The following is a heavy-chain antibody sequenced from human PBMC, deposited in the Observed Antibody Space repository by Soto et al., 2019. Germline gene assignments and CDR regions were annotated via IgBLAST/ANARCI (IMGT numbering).Heavy chain of an antibody. V-gene: IGHV4-30-2*01. Sequence: PSETLSLTCAVSGGSISSGGYSWSWIRQPPGKGLEWIGYIYHSGSTYYNPSLKSRVTISVDRSKNQFSLKLSSVTAADTAVYYCARGQITMVRGVMEVNWIDPWGPGTLVTVSS. CDR2: IYHSGST. J-gene: IGHJ5*02. CDR1: GGSISSGGYS. CDR3: ARGQITMVRGVMEVNWIDP. D-gene: IGHD3-10*01.